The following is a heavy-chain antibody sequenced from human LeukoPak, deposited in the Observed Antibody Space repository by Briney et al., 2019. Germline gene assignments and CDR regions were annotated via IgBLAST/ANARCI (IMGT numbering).Heavy chain of an antibody. V-gene: IGHV4-59*01. CDR2: IYYSGST. Sequence: PSETLSLTCTVSGGSISSYYWSWIRQPPGKGLEWIGYIYYSGSTNYNPSLKSRVTISVDTSKNQLPLKLSSVTAADTAVYYCARAAGRAFDIWGQGTMVTVSS. CDR3: ARAAGRAFDI. CDR1: GGSISSYY. J-gene: IGHJ3*02. D-gene: IGHD6-13*01.